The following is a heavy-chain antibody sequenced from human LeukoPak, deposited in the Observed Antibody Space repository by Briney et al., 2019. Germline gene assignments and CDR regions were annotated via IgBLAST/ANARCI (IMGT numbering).Heavy chain of an antibody. Sequence: GGSLRLSCAASGFTFSSYAMHWVRQAPGKGLEWVAVISYDGSNKYYADSVKGRFTISRDNSKNTLYLQMNSLRAEDTVVYYCATKRVRGVISWGQGTLVTVSS. V-gene: IGHV3-30-3*01. D-gene: IGHD3-10*01. CDR1: GFTFSSYA. CDR2: ISYDGSNK. CDR3: ATKRVRGVIS. J-gene: IGHJ5*02.